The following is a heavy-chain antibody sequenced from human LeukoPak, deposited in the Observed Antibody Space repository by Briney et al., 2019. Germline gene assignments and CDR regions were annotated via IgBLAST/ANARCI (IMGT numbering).Heavy chain of an antibody. Sequence: VRQAPGKXLEWVGRIRSNSDGGTIDYAAPVKGRFTLSRDDSKTTLYLQMNSLQTEDTAVYYCATDFYDSTWGQGTLVTVSS. CDR2: IRSNSDGGTI. J-gene: IGHJ5*02. CDR3: ATDFYDST. V-gene: IGHV3-15*07. D-gene: IGHD3-22*01.